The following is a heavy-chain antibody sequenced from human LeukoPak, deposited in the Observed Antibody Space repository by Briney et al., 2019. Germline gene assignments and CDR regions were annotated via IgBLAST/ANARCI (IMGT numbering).Heavy chain of an antibody. J-gene: IGHJ4*02. D-gene: IGHD1-26*01. V-gene: IGHV4-59*08. CDR1: GDSISTYY. CDR3: ARLKWELRTGSDY. Sequence: SETLSLTCTVSGDSISTYYWSWIRQPPGKGLEWIGYIYYRVTSDYNPSLKSRVTMSVDMSTRQISLKLSSVTAADTAVYYCARLKWELRTGSDYWGQGTLVTVSS. CDR2: IYYRVTS.